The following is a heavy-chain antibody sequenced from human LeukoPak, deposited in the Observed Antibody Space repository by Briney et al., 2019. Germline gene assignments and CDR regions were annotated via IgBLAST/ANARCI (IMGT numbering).Heavy chain of an antibody. D-gene: IGHD2-15*01. J-gene: IGHJ5*02. CDR3: ARESFRGYNWFDP. Sequence: SETLSLTCAVYGGSFSGYYWSWIRQPPGKGLEWIGYIYYSGSTNYNPSLKSRVTISVDTSKNQFSLKLSSVTAADTAVYYCARESFRGYNWFDPWGQGTLVTVSS. CDR1: GGSFSGYY. CDR2: IYYSGST. V-gene: IGHV4-59*01.